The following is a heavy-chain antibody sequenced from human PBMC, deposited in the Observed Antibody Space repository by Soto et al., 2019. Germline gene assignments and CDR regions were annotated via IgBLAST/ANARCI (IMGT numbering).Heavy chain of an antibody. V-gene: IGHV2-26*01. CDR2: IFSNDDK. Sequence: SGPTLVNPTETLTLTCTVSGLSLTNGRLGVSWIRQPPGRALEWLAHIFSNDDKSYSTSLKSRLTISKDISRSQVVLTMTNMDPVDSATYYCALIKDCSRTDCYLASFDPWGQGTLVTVAS. J-gene: IGHJ5*02. CDR1: GLSLTNGRLG. D-gene: IGHD2-2*01. CDR3: ALIKDCSRTDCYLASFDP.